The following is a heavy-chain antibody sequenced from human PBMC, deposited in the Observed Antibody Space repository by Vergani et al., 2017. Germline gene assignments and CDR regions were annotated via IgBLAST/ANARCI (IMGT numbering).Heavy chain of an antibody. J-gene: IGHJ4*02. Sequence: QLQLQESGPGLVKPSETLSLTCTVSGGSISSSSYYWGWIRQPPGKGLEWIGSIYYSGSTYYNPSLKSRVTISVDTSKNQFSLKLSSVTAADTAVYYCARDLDFLRVSTLDYWGQGTLVTVSS. V-gene: IGHV4-39*02. CDR2: IYYSGST. CDR1: GGSISSSSYY. CDR3: ARDLDFLRVSTLDY. D-gene: IGHD3/OR15-3a*01.